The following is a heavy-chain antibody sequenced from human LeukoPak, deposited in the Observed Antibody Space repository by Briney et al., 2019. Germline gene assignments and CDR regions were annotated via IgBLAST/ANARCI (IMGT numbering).Heavy chain of an antibody. D-gene: IGHD6-19*01. CDR2: INHSGST. CDR1: GGSFSGYY. CDR3: ARWLGAGTYYYYYMDV. Sequence: PSETLSLTCAVYGGSFSGYYWSWIRQPPGKGLEWIGEINHSGSTNYNPSLKSRVTISVDTSKNQFSLKLSSVTAADTAVYYCARWLGAGTYYYYYMDVWGKGTTVTVSS. V-gene: IGHV4-34*01. J-gene: IGHJ6*03.